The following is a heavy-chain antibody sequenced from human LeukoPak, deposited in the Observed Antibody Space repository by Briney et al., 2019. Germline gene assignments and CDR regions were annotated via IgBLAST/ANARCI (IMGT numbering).Heavy chain of an antibody. J-gene: IGHJ4*02. V-gene: IGHV1-46*01. Sequence: ASVKISCKASGYTFTTYYLHWVRQAPGQGLEWMGIINPNAGDTGYARKFLGRVTMTRDTSTSTVYMELSSLRSEDTAVYYCARGEGYRVGAWWYFDYWGQGTLVTVSS. CDR1: GYTFTTYY. CDR3: ARGEGYRVGAWWYFDY. D-gene: IGHD1-26*01. CDR2: INPNAGDT.